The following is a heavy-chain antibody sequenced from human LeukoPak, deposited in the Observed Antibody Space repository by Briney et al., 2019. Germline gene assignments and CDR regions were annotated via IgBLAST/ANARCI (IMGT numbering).Heavy chain of an antibody. CDR2: ISAYNGNT. D-gene: IGHD6-19*01. CDR3: ARVALAVAGLFDY. Sequence: ASVKVSCKASGFALYKYNIVWVRQAPGQGLEWMGWISAYNGNTNYAQKLQGRVTMTTDTSTSTAYMELRSLRSDDTAVYYCARVALAVAGLFDYWGQGTLVTVSS. CDR1: GFALYKYN. V-gene: IGHV1-18*04. J-gene: IGHJ4*02.